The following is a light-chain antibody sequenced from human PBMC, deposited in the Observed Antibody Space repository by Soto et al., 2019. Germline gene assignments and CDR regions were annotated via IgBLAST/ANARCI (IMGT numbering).Light chain of an antibody. Sequence: QAVVTQEPSLTVSPGGTVTLTCGSTTGAVTSGHYPYWFQQKPGQAPRTVIYDTIKKHSWTPARFSGSLLGGKAALTLSGAQPEDEAEYYCLLSDSGALVFGGGTKLTVL. CDR2: DTI. CDR1: TGAVTSGHY. J-gene: IGLJ2*01. V-gene: IGLV7-46*01. CDR3: LLSDSGALV.